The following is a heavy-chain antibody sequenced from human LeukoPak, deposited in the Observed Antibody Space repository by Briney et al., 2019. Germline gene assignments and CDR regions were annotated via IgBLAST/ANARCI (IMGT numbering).Heavy chain of an antibody. V-gene: IGHV4-39*01. Sequence: SETLSLTCTISGGSISSSTYYWGWIRQPPGKGPERIGSMIYSGTTYYSPSLKSRVTISIDTSKNQFSLKLSSVTASDTAVYYCARPALAGTSPFDSWGQGTLVTVSS. CDR1: GGSISSSTYY. CDR2: MIYSGTT. D-gene: IGHD6-19*01. CDR3: ARPALAGTSPFDS. J-gene: IGHJ4*02.